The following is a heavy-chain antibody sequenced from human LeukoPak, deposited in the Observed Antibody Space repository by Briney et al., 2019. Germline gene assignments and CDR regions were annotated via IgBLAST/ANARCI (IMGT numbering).Heavy chain of an antibody. V-gene: IGHV3-48*03. J-gene: IGHJ4*02. Sequence: TGGSLRLSCAASGFTFSSYEMNWVRQAPGKGLEWVSYISSSGSTIYYADSVKGRFTISRDNAKNSLYLQMSSLRAEDTAVYYCARDTHCSGGSCYMVGFDYWGQGTLVTVSS. CDR1: GFTFSSYE. CDR2: ISSSGSTI. D-gene: IGHD2-15*01. CDR3: ARDTHCSGGSCYMVGFDY.